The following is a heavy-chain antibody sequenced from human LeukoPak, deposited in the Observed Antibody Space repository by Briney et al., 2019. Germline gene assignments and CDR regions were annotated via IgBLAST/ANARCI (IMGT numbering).Heavy chain of an antibody. J-gene: IGHJ4*02. V-gene: IGHV3-23*01. D-gene: IGHD6-19*01. CDR3: AKDARRTSGWYFFDY. CDR2: IIDSGGAT. CDR1: GFTFSTYA. Sequence: GGSLRLSCAASGFTFSTYAMSWVRQAPRRGLEWASSIIDSGGATYYADSVKGRFTISRDNSKNTLYLQMNSLRAEDTAVYYCAKDARRTSGWYFFDYWGQGTLVTVSS.